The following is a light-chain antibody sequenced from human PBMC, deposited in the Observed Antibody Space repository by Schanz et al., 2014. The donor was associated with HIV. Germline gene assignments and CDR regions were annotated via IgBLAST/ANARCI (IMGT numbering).Light chain of an antibody. V-gene: IGLV2-11*01. CDR2: DVS. CDR3: QSYDSSLGYV. J-gene: IGLJ1*01. Sequence: QSALTQPRSVSGSPGQSVAISCTGTSGDVGSYNYVSWYQQHPGKAPKLMIYDVSNRPSGVSSRFSGSKSGNTASLTISGLQVEDEAEYFCQSYDSSLGYVFGTGTKLTVL. CDR1: SGDVGSYNY.